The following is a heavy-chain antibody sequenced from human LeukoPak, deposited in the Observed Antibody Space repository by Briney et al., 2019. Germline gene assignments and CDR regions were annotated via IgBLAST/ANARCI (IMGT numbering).Heavy chain of an antibody. V-gene: IGHV1-2*06. CDR3: ARELITSTYYDFWSGYPYYYYYGMDV. J-gene: IGHJ6*02. Sequence: ASVKVSCKASGYTFTGYYMHWVRQAPGQGLEWMGRINPNSGGTNYAQKFQGRVTMTRDTSISTAYMELSRLRSDDTAVYYCARELITSTYYDFWSGYPYYYYYGMDVRGQGTTVTVSS. CDR2: INPNSGGT. CDR1: GYTFTGYY. D-gene: IGHD3-3*01.